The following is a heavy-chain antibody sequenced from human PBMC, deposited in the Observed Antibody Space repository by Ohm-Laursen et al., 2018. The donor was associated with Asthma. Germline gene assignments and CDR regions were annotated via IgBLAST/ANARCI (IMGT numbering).Heavy chain of an antibody. CDR1: GFIFSDYF. CDR3: ARGNVEGLL. Sequence: SLRLSCSASGFIFSDYFMHWVRQRPGEGLVWISHLFPDGRRTNYADSVRGRFTISGDDAQNTVYLQMHSLRVDDTAAYFCARGNVEGLLWGQGTLVTVSS. J-gene: IGHJ4*02. V-gene: IGHV3-74*01. CDR2: LFPDGRRT.